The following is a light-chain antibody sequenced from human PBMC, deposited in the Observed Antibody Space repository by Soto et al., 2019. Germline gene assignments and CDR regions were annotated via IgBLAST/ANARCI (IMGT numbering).Light chain of an antibody. J-gene: IGLJ2*01. CDR3: CSYAGSSPVV. CDR2: EGS. CDR1: SSDVGSYNL. Sequence: QSALTQPASVSGSPGQSITISCTGTSSDVGSYNLVSWYQQHPGKAPKLMIYEGSKRPSGVSNRFSGSKSGNTASLTISGLQAEDEADYYRCSYAGSSPVVFGGGTKVTVL. V-gene: IGLV2-23*01.